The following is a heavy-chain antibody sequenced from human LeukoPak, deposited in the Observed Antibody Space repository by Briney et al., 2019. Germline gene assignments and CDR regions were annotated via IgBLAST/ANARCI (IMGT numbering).Heavy chain of an antibody. CDR3: ARQGGSSSAYYWFDP. CDR1: GGSISSYY. J-gene: IGHJ5*02. CDR2: IYYSGST. D-gene: IGHD3-22*01. V-gene: IGHV4-59*08. Sequence: SETLSLTCTVSGGSISSYYWSWIRQPPGKGLEWIGYIYYSGSTNYNPSLKSRVTISVDTSKNQFALKLNSVTAADTAVYYCARQGGSSSAYYWFDPWGQGTLVTVSS.